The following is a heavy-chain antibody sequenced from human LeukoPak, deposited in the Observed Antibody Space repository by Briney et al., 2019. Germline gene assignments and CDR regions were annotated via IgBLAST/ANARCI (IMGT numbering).Heavy chain of an antibody. J-gene: IGHJ4*02. V-gene: IGHV3-30*18. Sequence: GGSLRLSCAASGFTFSNYGLHWVRQAPGKGLEWVALISTDGSNKDYADSVKGRFTISRDNSKNTLYLQMNRLRGEDTAVYYCAKDSSTTWFGGDSQWGQGTLATVSS. CDR2: ISTDGSNK. CDR3: AKDSSTTWFGGDSQ. CDR1: GFTFSNYG. D-gene: IGHD3-10*01.